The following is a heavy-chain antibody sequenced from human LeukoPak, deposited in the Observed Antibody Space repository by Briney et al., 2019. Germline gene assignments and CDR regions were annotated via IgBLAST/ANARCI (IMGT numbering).Heavy chain of an antibody. CDR3: ARDYYGSKSSSFDP. CDR2: INPNSGNT. D-gene: IGHD3-10*01. V-gene: IGHV1-8*01. Sequence: ASVEVSCKASGYTFTSYDINWVRQATGQGLEWLGWINPNSGNTGYAQNFQGRVTMTRNTSISTAYMELSSLRSEDTAVYYCARDYYGSKSSSFDPWGQGTLVTVSS. CDR1: GYTFTSYD. J-gene: IGHJ5*02.